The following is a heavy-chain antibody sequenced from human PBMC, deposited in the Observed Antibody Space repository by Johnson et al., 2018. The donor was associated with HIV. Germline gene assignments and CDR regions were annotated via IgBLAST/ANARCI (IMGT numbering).Heavy chain of an antibody. CDR2: ISYDGRNK. Sequence: QVQLVESGGGVVQPGRSLRLSCAASGFTFSSYGMHWVRQAPGKGLEWVAVISYDGRNKYYVDSVKGRFTISRDNAKNSLYLQMNSLRAEDTAVYYCASSNVVGYSNYPDAFDIWGQGTMVTVSS. V-gene: IGHV3-30*03. CDR1: GFTFSSYG. D-gene: IGHD6-13*01. CDR3: ASSNVVGYSNYPDAFDI. J-gene: IGHJ3*02.